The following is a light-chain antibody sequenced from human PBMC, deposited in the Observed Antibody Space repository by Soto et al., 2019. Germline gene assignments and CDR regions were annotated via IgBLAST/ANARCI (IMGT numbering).Light chain of an antibody. CDR3: QPYDSSLSGVV. CDR1: SSNIGAGYD. V-gene: IGLV1-40*01. Sequence: SVLTQPPSVSGAPGQRVTISCTGSSSNIGAGYDVHWYQQLPGTAPKLLIYGNSNRPSGVPDRFSGSKSGTSASLAITGLQAEDEADYYCQPYDSSLSGVVFGGGTKLTVL. CDR2: GNS. J-gene: IGLJ2*01.